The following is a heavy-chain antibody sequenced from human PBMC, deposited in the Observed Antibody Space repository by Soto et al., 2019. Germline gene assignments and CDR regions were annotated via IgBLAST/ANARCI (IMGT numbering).Heavy chain of an antibody. V-gene: IGHV3-66*01. J-gene: IGHJ6*03. D-gene: IGHD3-3*01. CDR1: GFTVSSNY. CDR2: IYSGGST. Sequence: GGSLRLSCAASGFTVSSNYMSWVRQAPGKGLEWVSVIYSGGSTYYADSVKGRFTISRDNSKNTLYLQMNSLRAEDTAVYYCARVDFWSGYYTGFSPNYYMDVWGKGTTVTVSS. CDR3: ARVDFWSGYYTGFSPNYYMDV.